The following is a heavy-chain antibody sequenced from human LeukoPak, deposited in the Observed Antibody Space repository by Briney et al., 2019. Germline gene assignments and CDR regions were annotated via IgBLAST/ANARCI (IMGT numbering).Heavy chain of an antibody. D-gene: IGHD2-2*01. CDR3: ARGGTPLVVPAATNFDY. Sequence: GASVKVSCKASGYSFTSNYIHWVRQAPGQGLEWMGMIYPRDGSTSYAQRFQDRVTVTRDTSTSTVHMELSRLRSDDTAVYYCARGGTPLVVPAATNFDYWGQGTLVTVSS. CDR2: IYPRDGST. V-gene: IGHV1-46*01. J-gene: IGHJ4*02. CDR1: GYSFTSNY.